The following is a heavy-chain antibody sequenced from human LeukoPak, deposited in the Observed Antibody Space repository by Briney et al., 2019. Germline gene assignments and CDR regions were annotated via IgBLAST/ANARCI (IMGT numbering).Heavy chain of an antibody. D-gene: IGHD6-13*01. CDR3: AKAHSSSWYYFGD. Sequence: PGGSLRLSCAASGFSFRSYAMSWVRQAPGKGLEWVSVISGNGGSTHYVDSVKGRFTISRDNSKNTLYLQMNSLRVEDTAVYYCAKAHSSSWYYFGDWGQGSLVTVSS. V-gene: IGHV3-23*01. J-gene: IGHJ4*02. CDR2: ISGNGGST. CDR1: GFSFRSYA.